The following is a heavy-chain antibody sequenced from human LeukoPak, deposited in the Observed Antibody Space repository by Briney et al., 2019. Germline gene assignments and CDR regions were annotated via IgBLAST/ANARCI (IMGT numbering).Heavy chain of an antibody. CDR1: GYTFTSYG. V-gene: IGHV1-18*01. D-gene: IGHD2-15*01. CDR3: ARGAYGCSGGSCYSEAPFDY. J-gene: IGHJ4*02. CDR2: ISAYNGNT. Sequence: ASVKVSCKASGYTFTSYGISWVRQAPGQGLEWMGWISAYNGNTNYAQKLQGRVTMTTDTSTSTAYMELRSLRSDDTAVYYCARGAYGCSGGSCYSEAPFDYWGQGTLVTVSS.